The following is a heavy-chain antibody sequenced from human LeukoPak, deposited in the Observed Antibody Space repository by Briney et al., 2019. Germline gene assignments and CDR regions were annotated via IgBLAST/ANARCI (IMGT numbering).Heavy chain of an antibody. J-gene: IGHJ4*02. CDR3: ARGSSGWYLADY. D-gene: IGHD6-19*01. Sequence: GGSLRLSCAASGFTFSSYAMSWVRQAQGKGLEWVSGISRTGGSTFYADSVKGRFTIPRDKFRNTLYLQMNSLRAEDTAVYYCARGSSGWYLADYWGQGTLVTVSS. V-gene: IGHV3-23*01. CDR1: GFTFSSYA. CDR2: ISRTGGST.